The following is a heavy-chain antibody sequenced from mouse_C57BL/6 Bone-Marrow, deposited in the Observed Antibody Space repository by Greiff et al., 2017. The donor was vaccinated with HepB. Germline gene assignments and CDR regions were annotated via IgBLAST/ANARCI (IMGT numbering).Heavy chain of an antibody. CDR2: IDPETGGT. J-gene: IGHJ4*01. D-gene: IGHD4-1*01. V-gene: IGHV1-15*01. CDR1: CYTFTDYE. CDR3: TNWVYYAMDY. Sequence: VQLQESGAELVRPGASVTLSCKASCYTFTDYEMHWVKQTPVHGLEWIGAIDPETGGTAYNQKFKGKAILTADKSSSTAYMELRSLTSEDSAVYYCTNWVYYAMDYWGQGTSVTVSS.